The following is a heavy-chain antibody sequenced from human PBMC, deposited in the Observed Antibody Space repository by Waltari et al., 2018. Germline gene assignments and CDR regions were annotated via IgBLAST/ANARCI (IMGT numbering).Heavy chain of an antibody. D-gene: IGHD2-8*01. Sequence: QLQLQESGPGLVKPSETLSLTCTVPGGSISSSSYYWGWIRKPPGKGLEWIGSIYYSGSTYYNPSLKSRVTISVDTSKNQFSLKLSSVTAADTAVYYCARHPAMTIMLWYFDLWGRGTLVTVSS. CDR1: GGSISSSSYY. CDR2: IYYSGST. V-gene: IGHV4-39*01. CDR3: ARHPAMTIMLWYFDL. J-gene: IGHJ2*01.